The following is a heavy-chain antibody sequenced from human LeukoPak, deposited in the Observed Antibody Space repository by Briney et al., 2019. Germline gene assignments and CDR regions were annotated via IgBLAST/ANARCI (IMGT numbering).Heavy chain of an antibody. Sequence: PSETLSLTCAVYGGSFSGYCWSWIRQPPGKGLEWIGEINHSGSTNYNPSLKSRVTISVDTSKNQFSLKLSSVTAADTAVYYCARATYDSSGFYYYYYMDVWGKGTTVTVSS. CDR1: GGSFSGYC. V-gene: IGHV4-34*01. CDR3: ARATYDSSGFYYYYYMDV. CDR2: INHSGST. D-gene: IGHD3-22*01. J-gene: IGHJ6*03.